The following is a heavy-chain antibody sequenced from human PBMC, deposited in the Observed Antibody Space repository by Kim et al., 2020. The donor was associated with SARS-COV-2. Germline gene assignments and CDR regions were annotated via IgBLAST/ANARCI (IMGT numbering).Heavy chain of an antibody. V-gene: IGHV3-64D*09. CDR3: VKDLWHQLIPNYFDF. J-gene: IGHJ4*01. D-gene: IGHD2-21*01. Sequence: GGSLRLSCSASRFTFDAFAMHWVRQAPGKGLEYVSGISNDGTKTFYADPVKGRFTISRDNSKNTLFLQLSSLRTGDTAVYYCVKDLWHQLIPNYFDFWG. CDR1: RFTFDAFA. CDR2: ISNDGTKT.